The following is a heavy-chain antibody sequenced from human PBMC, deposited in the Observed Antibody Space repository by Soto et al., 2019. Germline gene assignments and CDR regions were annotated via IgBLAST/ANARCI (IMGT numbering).Heavy chain of an antibody. V-gene: IGHV1-69*01. CDR3: ARDHSQQWLEPSDAFDI. D-gene: IGHD6-19*01. Sequence: QVQLVQSGAEVKKPGSSVKVSCKASGGTFSSYAISWVRQAPGQGLEWMGGIIPIFGTANYAQKFQGRVTITADESTSTAYMELSSLRSEDTAVYYCARDHSQQWLEPSDAFDIWGQGTMVTVSS. J-gene: IGHJ3*02. CDR2: IIPIFGTA. CDR1: GGTFSSYA.